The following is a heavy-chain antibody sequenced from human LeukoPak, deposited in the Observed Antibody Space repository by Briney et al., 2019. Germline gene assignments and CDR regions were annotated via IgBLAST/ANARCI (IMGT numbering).Heavy chain of an antibody. J-gene: IGHJ4*02. CDR1: GYTFTSYG. D-gene: IGHD5-12*01. V-gene: IGHV1-18*01. CDR3: ARDRIVATMGDY. Sequence: GASVKVSCKASGYTFTSYGISWVRQAHGHGLEWMGWISAYNGNTNYAQKLQGRVTMTTDTSTSTAYMELRSLRSDDTAVYYCARDRIVATMGDYWGQGTLVTVSS. CDR2: ISAYNGNT.